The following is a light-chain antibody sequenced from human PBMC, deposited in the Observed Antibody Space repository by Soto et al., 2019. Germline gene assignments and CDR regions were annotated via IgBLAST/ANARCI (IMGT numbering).Light chain of an antibody. CDR2: AVT. V-gene: IGLV2-8*01. CDR3: RSSAGSHHVVV. Sequence: QSALTQPPSASGSPGQSVTISCTGTSSDIGGYNSVSWYQQHPGKAPQLMIYAVTKPPSGVPDRFSGSKSGNTASLPVSGLQAEHEAHYYCRSSAGSHHVVVFGGGTKVTVL. J-gene: IGLJ2*01. CDR1: SSDIGGYNS.